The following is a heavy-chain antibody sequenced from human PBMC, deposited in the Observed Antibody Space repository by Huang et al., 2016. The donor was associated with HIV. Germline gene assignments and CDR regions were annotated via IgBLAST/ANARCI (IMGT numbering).Heavy chain of an antibody. Sequence: QVQLVESGGGLVKPEGSLRLSCAASGFTFSDYYMAWIRQGPGKGWEWISYISNTGDTIYYADSVRDRFTISRDNAKKSLSLQINSLRADDTAVYYCARGRYRLHPWGQGALVVVSS. V-gene: IGHV3-11*01. CDR1: GFTFSDYY. D-gene: IGHD2-15*01. J-gene: IGHJ5*02. CDR2: ISNTGDTI. CDR3: ARGRYRLHP.